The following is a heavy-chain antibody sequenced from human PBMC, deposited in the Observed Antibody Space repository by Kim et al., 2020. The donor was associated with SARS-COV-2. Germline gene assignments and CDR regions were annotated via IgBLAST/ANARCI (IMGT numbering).Heavy chain of an antibody. J-gene: IGHJ4*02. CDR2: ISSNSSYI. Sequence: GGSLRLSCAASGFTFSSYSMNWVRQAPGKGLEWVSSISSNSSYIYYADSVKGRFTISRDNAKNSLYLQMNSLRAEDTAVYYCARSLGAAAETLDYWGQGTLVTVSS. CDR1: GFTFSSYS. V-gene: IGHV3-21*01. D-gene: IGHD2-15*01. CDR3: ARSLGAAAETLDY.